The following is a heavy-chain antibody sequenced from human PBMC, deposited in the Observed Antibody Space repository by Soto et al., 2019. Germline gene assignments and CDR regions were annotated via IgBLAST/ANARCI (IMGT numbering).Heavy chain of an antibody. J-gene: IGHJ5*02. Sequence: ASVKVSCKASGYTFTSYGISWVRQAPGQRLEWMGWISAYNGNTNYAQKLQGRVTMTTDTSTSTAYMELRSLRSDDTAVYYCARPYGSGSYYSGRYNWFDPWGQGTLVTVS. CDR3: ARPYGSGSYYSGRYNWFDP. V-gene: IGHV1-18*01. D-gene: IGHD3-10*01. CDR1: GYTFTSYG. CDR2: ISAYNGNT.